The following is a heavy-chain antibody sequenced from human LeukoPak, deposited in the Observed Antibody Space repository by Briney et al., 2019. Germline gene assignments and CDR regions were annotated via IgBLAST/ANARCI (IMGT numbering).Heavy chain of an antibody. V-gene: IGHV3-7*01. CDR2: IKQDGSEK. Sequence: GGSLRLSCAASGFTFSSYWMSWVRQAPGKGLEWVANIKQDGSEKYYVDSVKGRFTISRDNAKNSLYLQMNSLRAEDTAVYYCARERYSLVGAYAFDIWGQGTMVAVSS. CDR3: ARERYSLVGAYAFDI. J-gene: IGHJ3*02. CDR1: GFTFSSYW. D-gene: IGHD2-21*01.